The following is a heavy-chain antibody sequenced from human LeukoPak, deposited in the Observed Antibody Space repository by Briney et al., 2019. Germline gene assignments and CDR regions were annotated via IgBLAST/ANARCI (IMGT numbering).Heavy chain of an antibody. CDR3: ARDNSGSQLFY. D-gene: IGHD1-26*01. V-gene: IGHV3-33*01. CDR1: GFTFSSYG. J-gene: IGHJ4*02. Sequence: PGGSLRLSCAASGFTFSSYGMHWVRQAPGKGLEWVAVIWYDGSNKYYADSVKGRFPISRDNSKNTLYLQMNSLRAEDTAVYYCARDNSGSQLFYWGQGTLVTVSS. CDR2: IWYDGSNK.